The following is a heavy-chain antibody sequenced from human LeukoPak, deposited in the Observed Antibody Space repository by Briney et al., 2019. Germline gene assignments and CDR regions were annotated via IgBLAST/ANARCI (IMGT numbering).Heavy chain of an antibody. CDR3: LRDWYGSGSYWQIRESYFDY. J-gene: IGHJ4*02. Sequence: GGPQTLSCAPSVFTFSNAWMGWVRQAPEKGLEWVGRNTSKTDGGTTDYSAPLKRRFTISSDDSTNTLYLQMKSLKTEDTAVYYCLRDWYGSGSYWQIRESYFDYWGQRTLVTVSS. CDR1: VFTFSNAW. CDR2: NTSKTDGGTT. V-gene: IGHV3-15*01. D-gene: IGHD3-10*01.